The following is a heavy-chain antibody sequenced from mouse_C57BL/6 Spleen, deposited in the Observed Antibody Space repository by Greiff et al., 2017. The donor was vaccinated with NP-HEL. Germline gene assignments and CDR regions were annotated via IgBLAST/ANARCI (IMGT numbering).Heavy chain of an antibody. CDR1: GFTFSNYW. J-gene: IGHJ4*01. CDR2: IRLKSDNYAT. V-gene: IGHV6-3*01. Sequence: EVKLEESGGGLVQPGGSMKLSCVASGFTFSNYWMNWVRQSPEKGLEWVAQIRLKSDNYATPYAESVKGRFTISTDDSKSSVYLQMNNLRAEDTGIYYCTGERYYGSGYYAMDYWGQGTSVTVSS. D-gene: IGHD1-1*01. CDR3: TGERYYGSGYYAMDY.